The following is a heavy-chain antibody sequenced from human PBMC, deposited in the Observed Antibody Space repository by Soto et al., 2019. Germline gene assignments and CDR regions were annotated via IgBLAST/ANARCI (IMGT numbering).Heavy chain of an antibody. CDR3: ARAPAYSSTWDFYYYYMGV. D-gene: IGHD6-13*01. J-gene: IGHJ6*03. CDR1: GYIFTSYD. CDR2: MNSKSGNT. V-gene: IGHV1-8*01. Sequence: QVQLVQSGAEVKKPGASVKVSCKASGYIFTSYDINWVRQATGQGLEWGGWMNSKSGNTGYAQKCEGRVTMTRNTAISRAYMELSSLRSEDTAVYYCARAPAYSSTWDFYYYYMGVWGNGTTVAVS.